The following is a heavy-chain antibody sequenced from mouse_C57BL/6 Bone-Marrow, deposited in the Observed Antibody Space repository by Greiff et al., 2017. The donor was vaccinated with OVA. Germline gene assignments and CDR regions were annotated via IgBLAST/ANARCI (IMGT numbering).Heavy chain of an antibody. CDR1: GFTFSDYY. J-gene: IGHJ4*01. V-gene: IGHV5-16*01. CDR2: INYDGSST. D-gene: IGHD1-1*01. Sequence: EVMLVESEGGLVQPGSSMKLSCTASGFTFSDYYMAWVRQVPEKGLEWVANINYDGSSTYYLDSLKSRFIISRDNAKNILYLQMSRLKSEDTATYYCARAPYYGSSYYAMDYWGQGTSVTVSS. CDR3: ARAPYYGSSYYAMDY.